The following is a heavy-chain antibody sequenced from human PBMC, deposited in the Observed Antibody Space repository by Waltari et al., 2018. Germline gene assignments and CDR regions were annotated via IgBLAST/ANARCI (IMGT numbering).Heavy chain of an antibody. D-gene: IGHD3-22*01. J-gene: IGHJ4*02. Sequence: QGLEWMGIINPSGGSTSYAQKFQGRVTMTRDTSTSTVYMELSSLRSEDTAVYYCARVVESSGYYYGYYFDYWGQGTLVTVSS. CDR3: ARVVESSGYYYGYYFDY. V-gene: IGHV1-46*01. CDR2: INPSGGST.